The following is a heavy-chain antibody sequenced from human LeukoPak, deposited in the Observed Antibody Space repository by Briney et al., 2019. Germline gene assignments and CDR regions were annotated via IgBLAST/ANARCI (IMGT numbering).Heavy chain of an antibody. CDR3: ARHYGP. J-gene: IGHJ4*02. CDR1: GFTFSTYG. CDR2: IYYSGST. V-gene: IGHV4-59*08. Sequence: GSLRLSCAASGFTFSTYGMHWIRQPPGKGLEWIGYIYYSGSTNYNPSLKSRVTISVDTSKNQFSLKLNSVTATDTAVYYCARHYGPWGQGTLVTVSS. D-gene: IGHD3-10*01.